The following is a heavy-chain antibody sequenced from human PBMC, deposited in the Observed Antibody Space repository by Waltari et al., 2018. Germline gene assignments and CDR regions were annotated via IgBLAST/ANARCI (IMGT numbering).Heavy chain of an antibody. J-gene: IGHJ4*02. Sequence: QVQLVKSGDEVKKRGYSVRVSCKASGGNLSSYDSSWVRRAPGKVLEWMGGIIPILGIANYAQKFQGRVTITADESTSTAYMELSSLRSEDTAVYYCASPALYDAPYYFDYWGQVTLVTVSS. D-gene: IGHD3-22*01. CDR2: IIPILGIA. CDR3: ASPALYDAPYYFDY. V-gene: IGHV1-69*04. CDR1: GGNLSSYD.